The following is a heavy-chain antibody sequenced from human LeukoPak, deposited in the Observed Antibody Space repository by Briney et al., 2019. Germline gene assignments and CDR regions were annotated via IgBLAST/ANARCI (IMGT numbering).Heavy chain of an antibody. CDR3: ARGKGNWHFDY. CDR1: GFTFSSYW. J-gene: IGHJ4*02. D-gene: IGHD1-1*01. V-gene: IGHV3-74*01. Sequence: QTGGSLRLSCAASGFTFSSYWMHWVRQAPGKGLVWVSRINTDGSSTSYADSVKGRFTISRDNSENTLFLQMNSLRAEDTALYYCARGKGNWHFDYWGQGTLVTVSS. CDR2: INTDGSST.